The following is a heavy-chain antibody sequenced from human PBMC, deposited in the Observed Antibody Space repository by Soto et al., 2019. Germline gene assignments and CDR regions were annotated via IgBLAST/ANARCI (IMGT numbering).Heavy chain of an antibody. CDR1: GFTLSDYY. CDR2: TRGQPNSYAT. V-gene: IGHV3-72*01. Sequence: GGSLRLSCVASGFTLSDYYVDWVRQAPGTGLEWVGLTRGQPNSYATYYAVSVECRFTISRDDSQNSLYLQLNSLNTEDTTVYYCSRGGYRHYSAYYYYALDVWGQGTTVTVSS. D-gene: IGHD4-4*01. J-gene: IGHJ6*02. CDR3: SRGGYRHYSAYYYYALDV.